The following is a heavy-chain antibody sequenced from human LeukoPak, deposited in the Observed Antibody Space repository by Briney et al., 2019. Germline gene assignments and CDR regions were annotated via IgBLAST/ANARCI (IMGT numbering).Heavy chain of an antibody. Sequence: GGSLRLSCAASGFTFSSYSMNWVRQAPGKGLEWVSSISSSSYIYYADSVKGRFTISRDNAKNTLYLQMSSLRAEDTAVYYCARSYCSGGSCYSLDPWGQGTLVTVSS. J-gene: IGHJ5*02. V-gene: IGHV3-21*01. CDR2: ISSSSYI. CDR3: ARSYCSGGSCYSLDP. D-gene: IGHD2-15*01. CDR1: GFTFSSYS.